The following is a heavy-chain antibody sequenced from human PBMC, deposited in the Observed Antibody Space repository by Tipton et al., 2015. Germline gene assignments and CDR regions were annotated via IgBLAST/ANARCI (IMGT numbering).Heavy chain of an antibody. V-gene: IGHV4-61*01. CDR1: GVSVTSGSFY. J-gene: IGHJ1*01. D-gene: IGHD2-15*01. CDR2: IYHTGST. CDR3: ARDAGIVAAPSRYFHY. Sequence: TLSLTCNVSGVSVTSGSFYWSWIRQSPGKGLEWIGYIYHTGSTIYNPSLKSRVTISLDRSKNQFSLRLTSVTAADTAMYYCARDAGIVAAPSRYFHYWGQGTLVTVSS.